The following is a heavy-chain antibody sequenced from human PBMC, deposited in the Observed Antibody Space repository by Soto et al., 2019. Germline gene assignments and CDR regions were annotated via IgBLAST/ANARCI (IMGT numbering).Heavy chain of an antibody. CDR2: IYYSGST. Sequence: SETLSLTCTVSGGSISSYYWSWIRQPPGKGLEWIGYIYYSGSTNYNPSLKSRVTISVDTSKNQFSLKLSSVTAADTAVYYRARDHRVGGYFDYWGQGTLVTVSS. J-gene: IGHJ4*02. D-gene: IGHD2-15*01. CDR1: GGSISSYY. V-gene: IGHV4-59*12. CDR3: ARDHRVGGYFDY.